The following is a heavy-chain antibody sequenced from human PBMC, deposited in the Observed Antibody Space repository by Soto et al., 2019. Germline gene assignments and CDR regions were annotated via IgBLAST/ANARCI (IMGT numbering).Heavy chain of an antibody. V-gene: IGHV3-64D*09. Sequence: GGSLRLSCSASGFTFSSYAMHWVRQAQGTGLEYVSAISSNGGSTYYADSVKGRFTISRDNSKNTLYLQMSSLRAEDTAVYYCVKPSNYDFWSCYNWFDPWGQGTLVTVSS. CDR2: ISSNGGST. D-gene: IGHD3-3*01. CDR3: VKPSNYDFWSCYNWFDP. J-gene: IGHJ5*02. CDR1: GFTFSSYA.